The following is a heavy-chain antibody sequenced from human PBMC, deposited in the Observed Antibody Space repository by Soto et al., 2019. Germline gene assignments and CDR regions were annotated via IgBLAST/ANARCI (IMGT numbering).Heavy chain of an antibody. D-gene: IGHD3-22*01. Sequence: SETLSLTCTVSGGSISSGGYYWSWIRQHPGKGLEWIGYIYYSGSTYYNPSLKSRVTISVDTSKNQFSLKLSSVTAADTAVYYCASSKDYDSSGYYYLFDYWGQGTLVTVSS. CDR2: IYYSGST. CDR1: GGSISSGGYY. V-gene: IGHV4-31*03. J-gene: IGHJ4*02. CDR3: ASSKDYDSSGYYYLFDY.